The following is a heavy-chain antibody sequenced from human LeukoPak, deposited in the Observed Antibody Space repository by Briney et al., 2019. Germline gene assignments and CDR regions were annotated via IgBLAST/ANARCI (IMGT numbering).Heavy chain of an antibody. V-gene: IGHV4-39*07. CDR1: AGFVSNSNYY. J-gene: IGHJ5*02. Sequence: SETLSLTCTVSAGFVSNSNYYWGWIRQPPGKGLEWIGSIYYSGSTYYNPSLKSRVTISVDTSKNQFSLKLSSVTAANTAVYYCAREDRWGYWFDPWGQGTLVTVSS. CDR3: AREDRWGYWFDP. D-gene: IGHD2-21*01. CDR2: IYYSGST.